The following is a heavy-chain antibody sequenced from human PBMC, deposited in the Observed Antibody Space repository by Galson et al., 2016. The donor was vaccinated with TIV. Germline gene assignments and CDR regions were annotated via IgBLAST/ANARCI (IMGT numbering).Heavy chain of an antibody. CDR3: SRAVGGKLPKSFDY. J-gene: IGHJ4*02. V-gene: IGHV1-18*04. Sequence: SVKVSCKASGYNFTSYGMSWVRQAPGHGLEGMGWISADDDNTTYAQTPQGRVTMTTDTSTNTAYMELKSLTSDDTATYYCSRAVGGKLPKSFDYWGQGTKVTVSS. CDR1: GYNFTSYG. CDR2: ISADDDNT. D-gene: IGHD2-15*01.